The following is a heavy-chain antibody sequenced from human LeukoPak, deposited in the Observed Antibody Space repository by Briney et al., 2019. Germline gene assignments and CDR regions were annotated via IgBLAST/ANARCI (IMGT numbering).Heavy chain of an antibody. V-gene: IGHV3-7*01. CDR2: IQQDGTET. CDR1: GFTFSTSW. J-gene: IGHJ4*02. Sequence: GGSLRLSCAASGFTFSTSWMGWVRQAPGKGLEWVANIQQDGTETYYVDSVKGRFTISRDNAKNSLYLQMNSLRAEDTAVYYCARDHALREDYFDYWGQGTLVTVSS. D-gene: IGHD1-26*01. CDR3: ARDHALREDYFDY.